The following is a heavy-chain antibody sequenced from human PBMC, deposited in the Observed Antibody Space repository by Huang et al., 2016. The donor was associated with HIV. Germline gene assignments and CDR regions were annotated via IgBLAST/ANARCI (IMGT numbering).Heavy chain of an antibody. Sequence: QVQLQESGPGLVKPSQTLSLTCTVSGDSIRSGGYYWTWIRQSPAKGLEWIGYIYYSRSGDYNPSLKSRVSISIDAFKNRVSLKLKSVTVADTAVYYCARAPATHSVFFYWGQGTLVTVSA. J-gene: IGHJ4*02. CDR3: ARAPATHSVFFY. CDR2: IYYSRSG. V-gene: IGHV4-30-4*08. CDR1: GDSIRSGGYY. D-gene: IGHD3-3*01.